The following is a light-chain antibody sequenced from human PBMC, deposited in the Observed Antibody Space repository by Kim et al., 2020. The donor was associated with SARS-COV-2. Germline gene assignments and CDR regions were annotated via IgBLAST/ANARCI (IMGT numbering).Light chain of an antibody. V-gene: IGLV1-40*01. Sequence: RVNSSGSGSRSNIGAGYDVHWYQHCPGTAPRLLIFGDRNRPSGVPDRFSGSQSGTSASLAITGLQAEDDADYYCQSYDKTLSASVFGSGTKVTVL. J-gene: IGLJ1*01. CDR2: GDR. CDR3: QSYDKTLSASV. CDR1: RSNIGAGYD.